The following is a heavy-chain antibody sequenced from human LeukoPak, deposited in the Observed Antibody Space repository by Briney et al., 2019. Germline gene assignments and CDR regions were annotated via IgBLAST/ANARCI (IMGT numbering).Heavy chain of an antibody. V-gene: IGHV1-18*01. CDR2: ISAYNGNT. CDR1: GSTFTRYG. CDR3: ASDADIEVGYSSSSSSDY. Sequence: GASVKASCTASGSTFTRYGISWVRQAPGPGLEWMGWISAYNGNTNYAQTLQGRVTMTTDTSTSTAYRELRRLRSDHTAVYYCASDADIEVGYSSSSSSDYWGQGALVTVSS. D-gene: IGHD6-6*01. J-gene: IGHJ4*02.